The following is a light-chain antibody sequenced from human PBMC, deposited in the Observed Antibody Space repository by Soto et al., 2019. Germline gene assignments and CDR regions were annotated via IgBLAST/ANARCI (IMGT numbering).Light chain of an antibody. J-gene: IGKJ2*01. CDR3: QQYDNWPPMYT. Sequence: ERVMTQSPATLSVSPGERATLSCRASQSVASNLAWYQQKPGQAPRLLMYGASTRATNIPARFSGSGSGTEFTLTISSLQSEDFAVYYCQQYDNWPPMYTFGQGTRLEIK. V-gene: IGKV3-15*01. CDR2: GAS. CDR1: QSVASN.